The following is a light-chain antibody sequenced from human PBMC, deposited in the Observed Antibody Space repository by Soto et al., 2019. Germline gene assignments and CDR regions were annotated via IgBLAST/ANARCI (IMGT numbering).Light chain of an antibody. CDR2: GAS. Sequence: ESVLTQSPGTLSLSPWERATLSCRASQSVSSSYLAWYQQKPGQAPRLLIYGASSRATGVPDRFSGSGSGADFTLTISSLEPEDFAVYYCQQRSNWPPTFAQGTRLEIK. V-gene: IGKV3D-20*02. CDR3: QQRSNWPPT. CDR1: QSVSSSY. J-gene: IGKJ5*01.